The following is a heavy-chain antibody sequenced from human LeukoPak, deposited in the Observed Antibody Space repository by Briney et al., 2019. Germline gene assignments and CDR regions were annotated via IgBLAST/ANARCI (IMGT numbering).Heavy chain of an antibody. CDR2: IYHSGST. V-gene: IGHV4-4*02. Sequence: ASGTLSLTCAVSGGSISSSNWWSWVRQPPGKGLEWIGEIYHSGSTNYNPSLKSRVTISVDKSKNQFSLKLSSVTAADTAVYYCAREGAYYYGSGSNDYYMDVWGKGTTVTVSS. J-gene: IGHJ6*03. CDR1: GGSISSSNW. CDR3: AREGAYYYGSGSNDYYMDV. D-gene: IGHD3-10*01.